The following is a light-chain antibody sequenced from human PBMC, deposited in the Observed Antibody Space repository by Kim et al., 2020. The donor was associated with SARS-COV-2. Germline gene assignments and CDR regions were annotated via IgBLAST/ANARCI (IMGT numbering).Light chain of an antibody. CDR1: QSVSSSY. V-gene: IGKV3-20*01. J-gene: IGKJ2*01. CDR3: QQYGSSLFMYT. CDR2: GAS. Sequence: EIVLTQSPGTLSLSPRERATLSCRASQSVSSSYLAWYQQKPGQAPRLLIYGASSRATGIPDRFSGSGSGTDFTLTISRLEPEDFAVYYCQQYGSSLFMYTFGQGTKLEI.